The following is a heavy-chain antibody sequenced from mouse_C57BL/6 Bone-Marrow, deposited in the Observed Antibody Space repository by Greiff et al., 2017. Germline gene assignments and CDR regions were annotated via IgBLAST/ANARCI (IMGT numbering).Heavy chain of an antibody. Sequence: EVQLQQSGPVLVKPGASVKMSCKASGYTFTDYYMNWVKQSHGKSLEWIGVINPYNGGTSYNQKFKGKATLTVDKSSSTAYMELNSLTSEASAVYYCARGPYYYGSSPVYFDYWGQGTTLTVSS. CDR3: ARGPYYYGSSPVYFDY. J-gene: IGHJ2*01. D-gene: IGHD1-1*01. CDR1: GYTFTDYY. V-gene: IGHV1-19*01. CDR2: INPYNGGT.